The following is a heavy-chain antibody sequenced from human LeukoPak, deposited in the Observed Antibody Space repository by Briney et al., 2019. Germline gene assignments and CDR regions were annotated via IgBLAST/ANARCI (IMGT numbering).Heavy chain of an antibody. Sequence: SGTLSLTCSVSGDSISNFYWNWIRQPPGKRLEWIGNIHYSGNSNYNPSLQSRVTISIDTSRKQLFLKLSSVTAADTAVYYCALAPNSNWFDFWGQGTLVTVSS. CDR1: GDSISNFY. J-gene: IGHJ5*01. D-gene: IGHD2-8*01. V-gene: IGHV4-59*08. CDR3: ALAPNSNWFDF. CDR2: IHYSGNS.